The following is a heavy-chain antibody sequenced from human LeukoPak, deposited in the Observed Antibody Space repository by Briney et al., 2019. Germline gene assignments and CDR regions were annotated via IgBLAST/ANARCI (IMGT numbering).Heavy chain of an antibody. Sequence: GASVKVSCKASGYTFTGYYMHWVRQAPGQGLEWMGWINPNSGGTNYAQKFQGGVTMTRDTSISTAYMELSRLRSDDTAVYYCARDPDGDYAYNWFDPWGQGTLVTVSS. D-gene: IGHD4-17*01. CDR2: INPNSGGT. CDR3: ARDPDGDYAYNWFDP. CDR1: GYTFTGYY. V-gene: IGHV1-2*02. J-gene: IGHJ5*02.